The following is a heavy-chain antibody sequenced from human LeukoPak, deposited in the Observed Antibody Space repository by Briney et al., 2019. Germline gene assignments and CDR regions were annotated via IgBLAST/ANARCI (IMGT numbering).Heavy chain of an antibody. Sequence: GGSLRLSCAASGFTVSSNYMSWVRQAPGKGLEWVSVIYSGGSTYYADSVKGRFTISRDSSKNTLYLQMNSLRAEDTAVYYCARDFSYYGMDVWGQGTTVTVSS. CDR1: GFTVSSNY. CDR3: ARDFSYYGMDV. J-gene: IGHJ6*02. V-gene: IGHV3-53*01. CDR2: IYSGGST.